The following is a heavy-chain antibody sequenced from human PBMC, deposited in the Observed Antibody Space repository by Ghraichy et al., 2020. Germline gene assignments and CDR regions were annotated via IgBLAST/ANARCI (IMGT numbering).Heavy chain of an antibody. CDR1: GFTFSSYS. CDR2: ISSSSTI. D-gene: IGHD1-26*01. V-gene: IGHV3-48*02. J-gene: IGHJ5*02. CDR3: AGQWEPLPITRNWFDP. Sequence: GGSLRLSCAASGFTFSSYSMNWVRQAPGKGLEWVSYISSSSTIYYADSVKGRFTISRDNAKNSLYLQMNSLRDEDTAVYYCAGQWEPLPITRNWFDPWGQGTLVTVSS.